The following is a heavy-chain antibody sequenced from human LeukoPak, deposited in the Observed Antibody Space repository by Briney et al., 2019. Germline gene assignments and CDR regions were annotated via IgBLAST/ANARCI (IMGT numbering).Heavy chain of an antibody. CDR1: GYSISSGYY. J-gene: IGHJ5*02. Sequence: PSETLSLTCTVSGYSISSGYYWGWIRQPPGKGLEWIGSIYHSGSTYYNPSLKSRVTISVDTSKNQFSLKLSSVTAADTAVYYCPRIVVPAAILKWFDPWGQGTLVTVSS. CDR3: PRIVVPAAILKWFDP. V-gene: IGHV4-38-2*02. CDR2: IYHSGST. D-gene: IGHD2-2*02.